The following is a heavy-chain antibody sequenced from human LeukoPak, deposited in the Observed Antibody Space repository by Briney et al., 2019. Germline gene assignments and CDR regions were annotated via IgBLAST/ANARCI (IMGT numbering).Heavy chain of an antibody. D-gene: IGHD5-18*01. CDR2: IYYSGST. CDR1: GGSISSSSYY. V-gene: IGHV4-39*07. CDR3: ARGFVSGYSYGSDY. Sequence: PSETLSLTCTVSGGSISSSSYYWGWIRQPPGKGLEWIGSIYYSGSTYYNPSLKSRVTISVDTSKNQFSLKLSSVTAADTAVYYCARGFVSGYSYGSDYWGQGTLVTVSS. J-gene: IGHJ4*02.